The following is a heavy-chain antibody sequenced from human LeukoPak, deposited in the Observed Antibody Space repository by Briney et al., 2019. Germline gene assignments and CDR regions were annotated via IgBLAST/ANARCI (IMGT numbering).Heavy chain of an antibody. V-gene: IGHV3-30-3*01. CDR2: ISYDGSNK. CDR1: GFTFSSYA. CDR3: AKEDPLGMEWLLRSAFDI. J-gene: IGHJ3*02. Sequence: GGSLRLSRAASGFTFSSYAMHWVRQAPGKGLEWVAVISYDGSNKYYADSVKGRFTISRDNSKNTLYLQMNSLRAEDTAVYYCAKEDPLGMEWLLRSAFDIWGQGTMVTVSS. D-gene: IGHD3-3*01.